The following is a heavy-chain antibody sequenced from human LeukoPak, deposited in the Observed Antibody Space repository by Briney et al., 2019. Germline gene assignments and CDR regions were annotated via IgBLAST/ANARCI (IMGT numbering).Heavy chain of an antibody. V-gene: IGHV4-59*01. D-gene: IGHD6-19*01. CDR2: IYYSGST. CDR1: GGSISSYY. CDR3: ARDTPYSSGYYFDY. Sequence: SETLSLTCTVSGGSISSYYWSWTRQPPGKGLEWIGYIYYSGSTNYNPSLKSRVTISVDTSKNQFSLKLSSVTAADTAVYYCARDTPYSSGYYFDYWGQGTLVTVSS. J-gene: IGHJ4*02.